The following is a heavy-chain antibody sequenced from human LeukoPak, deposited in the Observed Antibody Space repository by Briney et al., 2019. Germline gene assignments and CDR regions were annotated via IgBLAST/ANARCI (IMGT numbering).Heavy chain of an antibody. Sequence: SGPTLVKPTQTLTLTCTFSGFSLSTSGVGVGWIRQPPGKALEWLALIYWYDDQRYSPSLNSRLTITKATSKTQVVLTMTNVDPVDTATYYCAHSMAVAGFNWFDPWGQGTLVTVSS. CDR2: IYWYDDQ. V-gene: IGHV2-5*01. J-gene: IGHJ5*02. CDR1: GFSLSTSGVG. D-gene: IGHD6-19*01. CDR3: AHSMAVAGFNWFDP.